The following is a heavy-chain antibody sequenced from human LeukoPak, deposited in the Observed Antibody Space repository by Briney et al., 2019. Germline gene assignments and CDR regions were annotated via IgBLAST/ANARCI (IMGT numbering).Heavy chain of an antibody. D-gene: IGHD6-6*01. CDR2: IYYSGST. CDR3: ARHVGGRGYSSSSPRAIDY. J-gene: IGHJ4*02. V-gene: IGHV4-39*01. Sequence: SSETLSLTCTVSGGSISSSSYYWGWMRQPPGKGLEWIGSIYYSGSTYYNPSLKGRVTISVDTSKNQFSLKLSSVTAADTAVYYCARHVGGRGYSSSSPRAIDYWGQGTLVTVSS. CDR1: GGSISSSSYY.